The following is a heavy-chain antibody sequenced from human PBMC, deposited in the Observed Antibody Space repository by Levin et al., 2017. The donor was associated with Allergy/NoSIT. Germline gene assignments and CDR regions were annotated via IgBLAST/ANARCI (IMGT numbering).Heavy chain of an antibody. D-gene: IGHD6-19*01. V-gene: IGHV3-30-3*01. CDR2: ISYDGSNK. J-gene: IGHJ3*02. Sequence: PGGSLRLSCAASGFTFSSYAMHWVRQAPGKGLEWVAVISYDGSNKYYADSVKGRFTISRDNSKNTLYLQMNSLRAEDTAVYYCARDFVYSSGRGGDAFDIWGQGTMVTVSS. CDR1: GFTFSSYA. CDR3: ARDFVYSSGRGGDAFDI.